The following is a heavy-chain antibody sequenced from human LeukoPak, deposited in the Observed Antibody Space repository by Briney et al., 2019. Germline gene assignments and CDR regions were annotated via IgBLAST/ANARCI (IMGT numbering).Heavy chain of an antibody. V-gene: IGHV4-39*01. D-gene: IGHD2-2*01. Sequence: SETLSLTCTVSGGSISSSSYYWGWIRQPPGKGLEWIGSIYYSGSTYYNPSLKSRVTISVDTSKNQFSLKLSSVTAADTAVYYCARHPMVPAATFDYWGQGTLVTVSS. CDR1: GGSISSSSYY. CDR2: IYYSGST. CDR3: ARHPMVPAATFDY. J-gene: IGHJ4*02.